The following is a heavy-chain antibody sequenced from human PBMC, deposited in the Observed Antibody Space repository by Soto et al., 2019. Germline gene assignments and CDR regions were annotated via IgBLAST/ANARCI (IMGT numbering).Heavy chain of an antibody. V-gene: IGHV1-69*13. D-gene: IGHD3-3*01. J-gene: IGHJ4*02. CDR2: IIPIFGTA. CDR1: GGTFSSYA. Sequence: SVKVSCKASGGTFSSYAISWVRQAPGQGLEWMGGIIPIFGTANYAQKFQGRVTITADESTSTAYMELSSLRSEDTAVYYCARGGGGGVWSGYDDYWGQGTLVTVSS. CDR3: ARGGGGGVWSGYDDY.